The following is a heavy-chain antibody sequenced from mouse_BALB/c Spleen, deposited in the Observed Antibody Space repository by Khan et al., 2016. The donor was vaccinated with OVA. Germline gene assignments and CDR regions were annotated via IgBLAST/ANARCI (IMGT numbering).Heavy chain of an antibody. Sequence: VQLKVSGADIVKPGASVKLSCTASGFNIKDTYVHWVNQRPAQGLEWIVRFDPACGNTKCDEKFQDKATITADTSSNTAYLQLSSLTSDDTAVYYCAYSLLLSAWGYWGPGASVTVAS. CDR2: FDPACGNT. V-gene: IGHV14-3*02. CDR1: GFNIKDTY. D-gene: IGHD6-2*01. CDR3: AYSLLLSAWGY. J-gene: IGHJ4*01.